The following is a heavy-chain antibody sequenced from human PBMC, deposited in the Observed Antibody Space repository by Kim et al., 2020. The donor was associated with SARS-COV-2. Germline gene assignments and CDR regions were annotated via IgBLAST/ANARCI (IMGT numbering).Heavy chain of an antibody. V-gene: IGHV4-39*07. D-gene: IGHD3-10*01. J-gene: IGHJ4*02. CDR2: VHSTGST. Sequence: SETLSLTCTVSGDTIKRSGHYWGWIRQPPGEGLEWIGTVHSTGSTFYNPSLRSRVTISLDMSKNQFSLKLSSVTAADTAVYYCAGRPPLDGFEEVLFPFDYWGQGTLVTVSS. CDR3: AGRPPLDGFEEVLFPFDY. CDR1: GDTIKRSGHY.